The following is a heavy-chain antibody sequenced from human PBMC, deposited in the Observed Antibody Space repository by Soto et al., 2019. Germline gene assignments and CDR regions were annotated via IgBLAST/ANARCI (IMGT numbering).Heavy chain of an antibody. CDR1: GGSISSGGYS. CDR2: IYHSGGT. D-gene: IGHD3-22*01. Sequence: SETLSLTCAVSGGSISSGGYSWSWIRQPPGKGLEWIGYIYHSGGTYYNPSLKGRFTISRDNSKNTLYLQMNSLRAEDTAVYYCAKTLYYYDTGGYQWGQGTLVTVSS. J-gene: IGHJ4*02. CDR3: AKTLYYYDTGGYQ. V-gene: IGHV4-30-2*01.